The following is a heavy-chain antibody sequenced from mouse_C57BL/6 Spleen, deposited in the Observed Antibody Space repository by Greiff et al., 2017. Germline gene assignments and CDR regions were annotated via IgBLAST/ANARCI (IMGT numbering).Heavy chain of an antibody. CDR3: TSYGFSDLNY. D-gene: IGHD2-2*01. CDR1: GFTFSNYW. V-gene: IGHV6-3*01. CDR2: IRLKSDNYAT. J-gene: IGHJ2*01. Sequence: EVKLQESGGGLVQPGGSMKLSCVASGFTFSNYWMNWVRQSPEKGLEWVAQIRLKSDNYATHYAESVKGRFTISRYDSKSSVYLQMNNLRAEDTGIYYCTSYGFSDLNYWGQGTTLTVSS.